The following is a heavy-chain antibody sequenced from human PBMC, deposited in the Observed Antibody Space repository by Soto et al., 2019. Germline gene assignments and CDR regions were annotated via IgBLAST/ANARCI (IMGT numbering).Heavy chain of an antibody. CDR3: ARDLHTGWSFDY. D-gene: IGHD6-19*01. CDR2: IPYHETEK. Sequence: GGSLRLSCATSGFTFSSCGMHWVRQAPGKGLEWVTFIPYHETEKFYIDSVKGRFTISRDKSKNTLYLQMNSLRTEDTAVYYCARDLHTGWSFDYWGQGTLVTVSS. CDR1: GFTFSSCG. J-gene: IGHJ4*02. V-gene: IGHV3-30*03.